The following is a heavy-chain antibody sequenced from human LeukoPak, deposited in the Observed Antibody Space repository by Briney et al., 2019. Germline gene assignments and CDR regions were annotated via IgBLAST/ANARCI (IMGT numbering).Heavy chain of an antibody. CDR2: IYSGGST. CDR3: ARGGGTYYYDSSGYHFDY. CDR1: GFTVSSNY. D-gene: IGHD3-22*01. J-gene: IGHJ4*02. V-gene: IGHV3-53*01. Sequence: GGSLRLSCAASGFTVSSNYMSWVRQAPGKGLEWLSVIYSGGSTYYADSVKGRFTISRDNSKNTLYLQMNSLRAEDTAVYYCARGGGTYYYDSSGYHFDYWGQGTLVTVSS.